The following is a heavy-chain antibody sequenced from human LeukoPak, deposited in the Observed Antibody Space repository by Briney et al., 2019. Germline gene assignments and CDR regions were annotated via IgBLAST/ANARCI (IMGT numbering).Heavy chain of an antibody. CDR2: INHSGST. Sequence: SETLSLTCAVYGGSFSGYYWSWIRQPPGKGLEWIGEINHSGSTNYNPSLKSRVTISVDTSKNQFSLKLSSVTAADTAVYYCARGRPLGPQRAYYTSGHFDYWGQETLVTVSS. V-gene: IGHV4-34*01. CDR1: GGSFSGYY. J-gene: IGHJ4*02. D-gene: IGHD3-3*01. CDR3: ARGRPLGPQRAYYTSGHFDY.